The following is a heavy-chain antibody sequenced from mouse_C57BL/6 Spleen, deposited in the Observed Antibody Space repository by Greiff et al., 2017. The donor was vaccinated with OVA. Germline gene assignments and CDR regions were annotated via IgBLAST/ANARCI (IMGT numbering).Heavy chain of an antibody. D-gene: IGHD2-12*01. V-gene: IGHV1-76*01. J-gene: IGHJ2*01. CDR2: IYPGSGNT. CDR1: GYTFTDYY. Sequence: VQLQQSGAELVRPGASVKLSCKASGYTFTDYYINWVKQRPGQGLEWIARIYPGSGNTYYNEKFKGKATLTAEKSSSTAYMQLSSLTSEDSAVYFCARGGYYSNYLDYWGQGTTLTVSS. CDR3: ARGGYYSNYLDY.